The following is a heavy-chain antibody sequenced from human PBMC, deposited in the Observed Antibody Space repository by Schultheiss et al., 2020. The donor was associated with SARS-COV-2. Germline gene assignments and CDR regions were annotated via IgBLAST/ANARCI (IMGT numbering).Heavy chain of an antibody. CDR1: GGSISSSSYY. CDR3: ARGQLYNWNYDGY. D-gene: IGHD1-7*01. Sequence: SETLSLTCTVSGGSISSSSYYWGWIRQPPGKGLEWIGSIYYSGSTYYNPSLKSRVTISVDTSKNQFSLKLSSVTAADTAVYYCARGQLYNWNYDGYWGQGTLVTVSS. CDR2: IYYSGST. V-gene: IGHV4-39*07. J-gene: IGHJ4*02.